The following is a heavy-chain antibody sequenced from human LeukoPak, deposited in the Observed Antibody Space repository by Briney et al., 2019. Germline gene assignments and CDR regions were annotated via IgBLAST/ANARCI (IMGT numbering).Heavy chain of an antibody. CDR2: ISGSGTGT. Sequence: GGSLRLSCAASGFTFSSSAMSWVRQAPGKGRYWVSAISGSGTGTYYADSVEGRFTISRDNSKNTLYLQMNSLRAEDAAVYYCAKEGGTGTRFDYWGQGTLVTVSS. D-gene: IGHD1-7*01. J-gene: IGHJ4*02. V-gene: IGHV3-23*01. CDR1: GFTFSSSA. CDR3: AKEGGTGTRFDY.